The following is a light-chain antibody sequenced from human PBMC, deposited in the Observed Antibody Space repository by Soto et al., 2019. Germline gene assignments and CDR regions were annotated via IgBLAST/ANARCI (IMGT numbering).Light chain of an antibody. CDR1: QSVSNNY. Sequence: IVLTQSPGTLSLSPGERATLPCRASQSVSNNYLAWYQQKPGQAPRLLIYDASNRATGIPARFSGSGSGTDFTLTISSLEPDDFAVYYCKQRSDWPITFGQGTRLDI. CDR2: DAS. CDR3: KQRSDWPIT. V-gene: IGKV3-11*01. J-gene: IGKJ5*01.